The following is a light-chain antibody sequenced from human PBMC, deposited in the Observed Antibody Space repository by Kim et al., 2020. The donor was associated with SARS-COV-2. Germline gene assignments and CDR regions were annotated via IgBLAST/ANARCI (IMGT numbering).Light chain of an antibody. CDR1: SSDVGYSDF. CDR3: SSYTSSSTFV. Sequence: GQSITISCTGTSSDVGYSDFVSWYQQHPGKVPKLTIYAVTERPSGVSSRFSGSKSGNTASLTISGLQAEDEADYYCSSYTSSSTFVFGGGTQLTVL. V-gene: IGLV2-23*02. J-gene: IGLJ2*01. CDR2: AVT.